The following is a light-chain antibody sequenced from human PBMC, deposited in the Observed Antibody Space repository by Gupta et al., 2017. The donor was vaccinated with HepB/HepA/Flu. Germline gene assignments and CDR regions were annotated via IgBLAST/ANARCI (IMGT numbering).Light chain of an antibody. J-gene: IGLJ1*01. CDR2: DVS. CDR1: SSDVGGYNY. CDR3: SSYTSSSILYV. V-gene: IGLV2-14*01. Sequence: QSAPPQPASVSGSPGQSITNSCTGTSSDVGGYNYVSWYQQHPGKAPKLMIYDVSNRPSGVSNRFSCSKSGTTASLTLSGLQAEDEADYYCSSYTSSSILYVFGTGTKVTVL.